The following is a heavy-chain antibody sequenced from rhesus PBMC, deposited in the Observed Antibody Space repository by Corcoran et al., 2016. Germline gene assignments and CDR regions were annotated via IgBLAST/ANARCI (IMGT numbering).Heavy chain of an antibody. CDR3: ATESLAHS. CDR1: GVPIRNSW. D-gene: IGHD3-3*01. Sequence: QVQLRESGPGLVKASETLSLTCIVYGVPIRNSWWRWVRQSPGKGLEWIGEVNGKTGGAFYTPSLQRRVTLSLGSSQNQVVLRWSWLTAADTAVYFGATESLAHSWGQGILVTGSS. V-gene: IGHV4-80*01. J-gene: IGHJ4*01. CDR2: VNGKTGGA.